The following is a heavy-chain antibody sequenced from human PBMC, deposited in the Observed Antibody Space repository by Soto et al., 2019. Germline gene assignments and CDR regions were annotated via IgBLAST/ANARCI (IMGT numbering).Heavy chain of an antibody. Sequence: GGSLRLSCAASGFTFSDYSMNWVRQAPGKGLEWVSSISSSGSYIYYADSVKARFTVSRDNAKNSLYMQMNSLRAEDTAVYYCARATTWKGFDYWGQGTLVTVSS. CDR3: ARATTWKGFDY. V-gene: IGHV3-21*01. CDR2: ISSSGSYI. D-gene: IGHD4-17*01. J-gene: IGHJ4*02. CDR1: GFTFSDYS.